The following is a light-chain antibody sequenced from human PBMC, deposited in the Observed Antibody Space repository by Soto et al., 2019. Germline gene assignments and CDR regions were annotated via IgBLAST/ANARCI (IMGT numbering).Light chain of an antibody. CDR2: EVY. J-gene: IGLJ1*01. CDR1: SSDVGGYNY. CDR3: SSYVGTNSYV. Sequence: QSALTQPPSASGSPGQSVTISCTGTSSDVGGYNYVSWYQHHPGKAPKLIIYEVYKRPSGVPARFSGSKSGNTAALTVSGLQAEEEADYYCSSYVGTNSYVFGTGTKLTVL. V-gene: IGLV2-8*01.